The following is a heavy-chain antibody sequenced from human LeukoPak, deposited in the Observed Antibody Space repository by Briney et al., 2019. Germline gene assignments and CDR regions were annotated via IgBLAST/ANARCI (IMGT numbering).Heavy chain of an antibody. J-gene: IGHJ4*02. CDR3: ARAVGIAAADHDY. CDR2: INHSGST. CDR1: GGSFSGYY. D-gene: IGHD6-13*01. V-gene: IGHV4-34*01. Sequence: SETLSLTCAVYGGSFSGYYWSWIRQSPGKGLEWIGEINHSGSTNYNPSLKSRVTISVDTSKNQFSLKLSSVTAADTAVYYCARAVGIAAADHDYWGQGTLVTVSS.